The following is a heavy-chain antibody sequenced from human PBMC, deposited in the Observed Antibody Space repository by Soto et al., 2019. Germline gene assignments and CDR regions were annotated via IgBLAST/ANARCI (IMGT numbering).Heavy chain of an antibody. D-gene: IGHD3-22*01. CDR3: AREDDSSGYYPCMDV. V-gene: IGHV3-53*01. J-gene: IGHJ6*02. CDR2: IYSGGST. CDR1: GFTVSSNY. Sequence: PGGSLRLSCAASGFTVSSNYMSWVRQAPGKGLEWVSVIYSGGSTYYADSVKGRFTISRDNSKNTLYLQMNSLRAEDTAVYYCAREDDSSGYYPCMDVWGQGTTVTVSS.